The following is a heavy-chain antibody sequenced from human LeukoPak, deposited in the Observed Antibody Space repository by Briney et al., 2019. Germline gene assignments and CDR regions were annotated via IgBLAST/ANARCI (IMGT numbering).Heavy chain of an antibody. CDR1: GGSISSYY. Sequence: SETLSLTCTVSGGSISSYYWSWIRQPPGKGLEWIGYIYYSGSTNYNPSLKSRVTISVDTSKNQFSLKLSSVTAADTAVYYCARGAWGVVMTLDYWGQGTLVTVSS. D-gene: IGHD3-3*01. J-gene: IGHJ4*02. CDR3: ARGAWGVVMTLDY. CDR2: IYYSGST. V-gene: IGHV4-59*01.